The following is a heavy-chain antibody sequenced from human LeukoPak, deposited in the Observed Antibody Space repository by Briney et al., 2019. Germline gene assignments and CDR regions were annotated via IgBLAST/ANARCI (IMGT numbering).Heavy chain of an antibody. Sequence: ASVKVSCKASGYTFTNYYMHWVRQAPGQGLEWMGVINPSGGSTRYSQKFQGRVTMTRDTSTSTVYMELSSLRAEDTAVYYCAREGYYGSGSYDYWGQGTLVTVSS. CDR3: AREGYYGSGSYDY. CDR1: GYTFTNYY. CDR2: INPSGGST. J-gene: IGHJ4*02. D-gene: IGHD3-10*01. V-gene: IGHV1-46*01.